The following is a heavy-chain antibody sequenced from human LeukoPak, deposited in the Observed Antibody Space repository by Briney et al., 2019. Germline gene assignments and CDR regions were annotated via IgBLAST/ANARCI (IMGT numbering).Heavy chain of an antibody. CDR2: INPNSGGT. J-gene: IGHJ3*02. D-gene: IGHD2-15*01. Sequence: GASVTVSCKASGYTFTGYYMHWVRQAPGQGLEWMGWINPNSGGTNYAQKLQGRVTMTRDTSISTAYMELSRLRSDDTAVYYCASGLAYCSGGSCYSDAFDIWGQGTMVTVSS. V-gene: IGHV1-2*02. CDR1: GYTFTGYY. CDR3: ASGLAYCSGGSCYSDAFDI.